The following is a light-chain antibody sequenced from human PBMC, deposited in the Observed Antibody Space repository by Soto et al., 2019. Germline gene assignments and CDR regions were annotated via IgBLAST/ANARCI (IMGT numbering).Light chain of an antibody. CDR1: QSVSNS. V-gene: IGKV3-15*01. Sequence: EIVLTQSPATLSVSPGERATLSCRASQSVSNSLAWYQQKPGQAPRLLIYGASTRATGIPARFSGSGSGTEFTLTISSLQSEDFAFYYCQQYNNWPLYTFGQGTKLEIK. CDR2: GAS. CDR3: QQYNNWPLYT. J-gene: IGKJ2*01.